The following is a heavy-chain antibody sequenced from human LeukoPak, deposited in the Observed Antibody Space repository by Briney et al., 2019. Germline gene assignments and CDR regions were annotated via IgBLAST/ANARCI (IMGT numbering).Heavy chain of an antibody. CDR3: AGYDYVWGSYRRDY. D-gene: IGHD3-16*02. Sequence: PSQTLSLTCTVSGGSISSGSYYWSWIRQPAGKGLEWIGRIYTSGSTNYNPSLKSRATISVDTSKNQFSLKLSSVTAADTAVYYCAGYDYVWGSYRRDYWGQGTLVTVYS. CDR1: GGSISSGSYY. J-gene: IGHJ4*02. CDR2: IYTSGST. V-gene: IGHV4-61*02.